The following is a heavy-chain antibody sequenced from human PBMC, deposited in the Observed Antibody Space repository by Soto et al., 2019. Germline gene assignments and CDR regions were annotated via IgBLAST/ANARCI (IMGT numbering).Heavy chain of an antibody. D-gene: IGHD5-18*01. V-gene: IGHV3-48*01. J-gene: IGHJ5*02. CDR1: GFTFSSYS. Sequence: EVQLVESGGGLVQPGGSLRLSCAASGFTFSSYSMNWVRQAPGKGLEWVSYISSSSSTIYYAASVKGRFTISRNNAKNPLELQMDRLRADDTAVYYCAREGGPTATDQYNWFDPWGQGTLVTVSS. CDR2: ISSSSSTI. CDR3: AREGGPTATDQYNWFDP.